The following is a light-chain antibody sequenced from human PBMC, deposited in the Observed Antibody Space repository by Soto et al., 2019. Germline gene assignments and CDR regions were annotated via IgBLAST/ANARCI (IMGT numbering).Light chain of an antibody. J-gene: IGLJ1*01. CDR3: SSYTHSSTYV. CDR2: DVT. Sequence: QSALTQPASVSGSPGQSITSPCTGTSSDVGSYNSVSWHQQHPGQAPKLMMYDVTSRASGIPDRFSASKSGNTASLTISGLQAGDEADYYCSSYTHSSTYVFGTGTKVTVL. CDR1: SSDVGSYNS. V-gene: IGLV2-14*01.